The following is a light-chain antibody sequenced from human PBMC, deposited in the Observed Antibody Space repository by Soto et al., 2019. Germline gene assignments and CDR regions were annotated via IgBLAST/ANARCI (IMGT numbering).Light chain of an antibody. V-gene: IGKV3-20*01. CDR1: QSGSSSY. CDR2: GAS. CDR3: QQYGSSQT. J-gene: IGKJ1*01. Sequence: EIVLTQSPGTLSLSPGERATLSYRASQSGSSSYLAWYQQKPGQAPRLLIYGASNRATGIPDRFSGSWSGTDLTLTISRLEPEDFAVYYCQQYGSSQTFGQGTKVEIK.